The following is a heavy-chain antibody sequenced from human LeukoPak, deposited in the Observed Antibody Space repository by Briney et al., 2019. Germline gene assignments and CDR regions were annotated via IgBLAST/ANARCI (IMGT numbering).Heavy chain of an antibody. CDR2: TYYRSKWYN. J-gene: IGHJ4*02. CDR3: ATGRWALFDC. Sequence: SQTLSLTCDISGDSVSSNSAAWNWIRQSPSRGLEWLGRTYYRSKWYNDYAISVKSRMTINVDKSKNQFSLQLNSVTPEDTAVYYCATGRWALFDCWGQGTLVIVSS. V-gene: IGHV6-1*01. CDR1: GDSVSSNSAA. D-gene: IGHD3-10*01.